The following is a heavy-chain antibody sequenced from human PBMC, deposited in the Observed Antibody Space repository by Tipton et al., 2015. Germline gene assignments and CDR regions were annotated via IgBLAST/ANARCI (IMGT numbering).Heavy chain of an antibody. CDR1: GGSFSGYY. Sequence: TLSLTCAVYGGSFSGYYWSWIRQPPGKGLEWIGEINHGGITNYNPSLESRFIISEDTSKNQFSLTVFSVTAADTAVYYCARGDDILAYLYFDLWGRGTLVSVSS. V-gene: IGHV4-34*01. CDR3: ARGDDILAYLYFDL. CDR2: INHGGIT. J-gene: IGHJ2*01. D-gene: IGHD3-9*01.